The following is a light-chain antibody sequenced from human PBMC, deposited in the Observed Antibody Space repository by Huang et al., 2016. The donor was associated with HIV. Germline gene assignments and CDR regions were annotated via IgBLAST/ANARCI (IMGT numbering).Light chain of an antibody. CDR3: QQSYNTPRT. CDR1: QSISSY. Sequence: DIQMTQSPSSLSASVGDRVTITCRASQSISSYLNWYQHKPGKAPKLLIYAASSLHSGVPSRFSGSGSGTDFTLTISSLQPEDFATYYCQQSYNTPRTFGQGTKLEIK. J-gene: IGKJ2*01. V-gene: IGKV1-39*01. CDR2: AAS.